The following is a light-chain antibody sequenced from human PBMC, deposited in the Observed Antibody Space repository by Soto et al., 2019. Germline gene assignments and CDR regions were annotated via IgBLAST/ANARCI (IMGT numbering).Light chain of an antibody. J-gene: IGKJ1*01. CDR2: GTS. CDR3: QQYNNWPPT. V-gene: IGKV3-15*01. CDR1: QGVRSN. Sequence: VVRTQSPATQSMTPGERATLSCRASQGVRSNLAWYQQKPGQAPRLLIYGTSTRATGVPARFSGSGSGTEFTLTISSLQSEDFAVYCCQQYNNWPPTFGQG.